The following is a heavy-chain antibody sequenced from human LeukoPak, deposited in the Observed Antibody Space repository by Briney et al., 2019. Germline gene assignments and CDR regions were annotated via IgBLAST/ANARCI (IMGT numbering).Heavy chain of an antibody. Sequence: PSETLSLTCTVSGGSISSYYWSWIRQPPGKGLEWIGYIYYSGSTNYNPSLKSRVTISVDTSKNQFSLKLSSVTAADTAVYYCARGLLGNWGSKKAFDIWGQGTMVTVSS. J-gene: IGHJ3*02. CDR3: ARGLLGNWGSKKAFDI. CDR2: IYYSGST. D-gene: IGHD7-27*01. V-gene: IGHV4-59*01. CDR1: GGSISSYY.